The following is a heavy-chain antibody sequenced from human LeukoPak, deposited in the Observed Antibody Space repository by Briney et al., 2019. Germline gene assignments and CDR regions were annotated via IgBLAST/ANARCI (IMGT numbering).Heavy chain of an antibody. V-gene: IGHV3-48*04. Sequence: GGSLRLSCAASGCTFSTYSIDWVRQAPGKGLEWISYISSSSSTIDFADSVKGRFTVSRDNARNSVYLQMNSLRAEDTAVYYCARVHTSSYAADLWGQGTLVTVSS. D-gene: IGHD3-22*01. CDR3: ARVHTSSYAADL. CDR1: GCTFSTYS. J-gene: IGHJ5*02. CDR2: ISSSSSTI.